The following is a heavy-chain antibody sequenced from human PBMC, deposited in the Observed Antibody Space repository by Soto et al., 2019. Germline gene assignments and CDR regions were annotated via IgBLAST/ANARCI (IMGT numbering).Heavy chain of an antibody. D-gene: IGHD3-22*01. CDR2: ISAYNGNT. Sequence: ASVKVSCKASGYTFTSYGISWVRRAPGQGHDLMGWISAYNGNTNYAQKLQGRVTMTTDTSTSTAYMELRSLRSDDTAVYYCARDRDGYYYDSSGPTAFDIWGQGTMVTVSS. CDR3: ARDRDGYYYDSSGPTAFDI. J-gene: IGHJ3*02. V-gene: IGHV1-18*01. CDR1: GYTFTSYG.